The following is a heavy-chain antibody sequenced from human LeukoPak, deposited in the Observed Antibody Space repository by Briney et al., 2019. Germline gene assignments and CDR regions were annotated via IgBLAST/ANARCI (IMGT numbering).Heavy chain of an antibody. Sequence: ASVKVSCKVSGYTLTELSRQGVGQAGGKGGEGMGGFDPEDGGTIYEQKFQGRGNITEDTSTDTAYMELCSLRSADTAVYYCATLTYYYDSSGYYASWYFDLWGRGTLVTVSS. CDR1: GYTLTELS. V-gene: IGHV1-24*01. CDR3: ATLTYYYDSSGYYASWYFDL. CDR2: FDPEDGGT. D-gene: IGHD3-22*01. J-gene: IGHJ2*01.